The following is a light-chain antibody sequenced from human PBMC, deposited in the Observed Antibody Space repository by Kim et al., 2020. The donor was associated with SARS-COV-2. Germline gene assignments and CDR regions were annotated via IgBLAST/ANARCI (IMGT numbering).Light chain of an antibody. Sequence: QSVVTQPASVSGSPGKSITISCTGTSSDVGGYNYVSWYQQYPGKAPKLMIYDVFKRPSGVSNRFSGSKSGNTASLTISGLQAEDEAEYYCASYRSSGYVFGTGTKVTVL. V-gene: IGLV2-14*03. CDR1: SSDVGGYNY. CDR3: ASYRSSGYV. CDR2: DVF. J-gene: IGLJ1*01.